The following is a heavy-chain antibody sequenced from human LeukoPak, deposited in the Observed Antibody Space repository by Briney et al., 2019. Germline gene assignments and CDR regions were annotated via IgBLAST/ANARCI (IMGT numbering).Heavy chain of an antibody. CDR3: APTAEAYTSWWKV. Sequence: ASVKVSCKASGYKFTDDYMHWVRQAPGQGLEFMGWINPDSGFTNYAQKFKGRVTMTRDTSISTAYLEVRSLTSDDTAVYYCAPTAEAYTSWWKVWGQGTLVTISS. D-gene: IGHD3-16*01. J-gene: IGHJ4*02. CDR2: INPDSGFT. V-gene: IGHV1-2*02. CDR1: GYKFTDDY.